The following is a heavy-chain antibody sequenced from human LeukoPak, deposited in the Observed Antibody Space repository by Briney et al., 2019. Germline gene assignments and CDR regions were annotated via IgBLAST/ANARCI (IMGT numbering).Heavy chain of an antibody. D-gene: IGHD6-13*01. CDR3: ARGYSSSRYHTGLHYYYYYGMDV. V-gene: IGHV1-18*01. Sequence: VASVKVSCKASGYTFTSYGISWVRQAPGQGLEWMGWISAYNGNTNYAQKLQGRVTMTTDTSTSTAYMELRSLRSDDTAVYYCARGYSSSRYHTGLHYYYYYGMDVWGQGTTVTVSS. J-gene: IGHJ6*02. CDR2: ISAYNGNT. CDR1: GYTFTSYG.